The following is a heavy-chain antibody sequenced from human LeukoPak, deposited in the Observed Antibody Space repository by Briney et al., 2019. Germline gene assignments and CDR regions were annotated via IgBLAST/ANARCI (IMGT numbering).Heavy chain of an antibody. D-gene: IGHD6-13*01. Sequence: TGGSLRLSCAASGFTFSSYSMNWVRQAPGKGLEWVSSISSSSSYIYYADSVKGRFTISRDNAKNSLYLQMNSLRAEDTAVYYCARDLSSGWSNQDAFDIWGQGTMVTVSS. V-gene: IGHV3-21*01. CDR3: ARDLSSGWSNQDAFDI. J-gene: IGHJ3*02. CDR1: GFTFSSYS. CDR2: ISSSSSYI.